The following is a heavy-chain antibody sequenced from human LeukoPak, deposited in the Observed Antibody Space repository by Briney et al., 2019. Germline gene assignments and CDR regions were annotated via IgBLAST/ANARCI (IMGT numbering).Heavy chain of an antibody. CDR1: GYTCTNYD. Sequence: ASVKVSCKGSGYTCTNYDINWVRQATGQGLEWMGWMNPDSGNTGYAQKFQGRVTITKNTSISTAYMELSSLRSEDTALYYCARGPYCRSTSCPYYLDVWGKGTTVTVSS. CDR3: ARGPYCRSTSCPYYLDV. D-gene: IGHD2-2*01. J-gene: IGHJ6*03. CDR2: MNPDSGNT. V-gene: IGHV1-8*03.